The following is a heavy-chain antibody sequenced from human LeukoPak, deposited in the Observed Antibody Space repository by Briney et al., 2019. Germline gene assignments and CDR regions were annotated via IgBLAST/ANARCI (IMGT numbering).Heavy chain of an antibody. J-gene: IGHJ3*02. Sequence: PSETLSLTCTVSYCSISNYYWNWIRQPPGKGLEWIGYISYSGSTNYNPSLKSRITISVDTSKNQFSLKLSSVTAADTAAYYCAREVPYDFWSDTRGAFDIWGQGTMVTVSS. CDR3: AREVPYDFWSDTRGAFDI. CDR1: YCSISNYY. D-gene: IGHD3-3*01. V-gene: IGHV4-59*12. CDR2: ISYSGST.